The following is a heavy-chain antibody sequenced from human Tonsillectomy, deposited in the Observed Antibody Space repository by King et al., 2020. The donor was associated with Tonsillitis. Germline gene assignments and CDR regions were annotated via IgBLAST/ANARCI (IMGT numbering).Heavy chain of an antibody. J-gene: IGHJ4*02. CDR3: ARGYSSSWYVDY. D-gene: IGHD6-13*01. CDR1: GGSFSGYY. Sequence: LQQWGAGLLKPSETLSLTCAVYGGSFSGYYWSWIRQPPGKGLEWIGEINHSGSTNYNPSLKSRVTISVDTSKNQFSLRLTSVTAADTAVYYCARGYSSSWYVDYWGQGTLVTVSS. V-gene: IGHV4-34*01. CDR2: INHSGST.